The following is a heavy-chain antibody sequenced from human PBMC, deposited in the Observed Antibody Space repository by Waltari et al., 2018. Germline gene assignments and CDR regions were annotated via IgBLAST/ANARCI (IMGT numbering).Heavy chain of an antibody. CDR1: GFSVGNNY. J-gene: IGHJ6*02. Sequence: EVQLVESGGGLIQPGGSLRLSCAASGFSVGNNYMGWVRQAPGKGLQGDGVNYQTGSPYYADSVKGRFTISRDNSQNTLYLQMNCLRAEDTGVYYCARDSKFDYTSFYYGMDVWGQGTTVTVSS. V-gene: IGHV3-53*01. CDR3: ARDSKFDYTSFYYGMDV. D-gene: IGHD3-16*01. CDR2: NYQTGSP.